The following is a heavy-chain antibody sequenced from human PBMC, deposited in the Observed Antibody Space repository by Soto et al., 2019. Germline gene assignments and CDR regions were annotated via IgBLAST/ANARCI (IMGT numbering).Heavy chain of an antibody. CDR2: INPSDGRT. Sequence: ASVTVSCTASGYTITSYYMHWVRQDTGHGLEWMGMINPSDGRTNYAQKLQGRVTMTRDTSTSTVYMEVSSLTSEDTAVYYCARGTGAASENTIDYWGQGTLVTVSS. J-gene: IGHJ4*02. V-gene: IGHV1-46*04. D-gene: IGHD1-1*01. CDR1: GYTITSYY. CDR3: ARGTGAASENTIDY.